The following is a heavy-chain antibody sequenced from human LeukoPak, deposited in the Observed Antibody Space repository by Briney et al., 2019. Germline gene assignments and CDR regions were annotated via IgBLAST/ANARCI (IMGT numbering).Heavy chain of an antibody. J-gene: IGHJ4*02. D-gene: IGHD1-26*01. V-gene: IGHV3-30*04. CDR3: ARDTLIVGVGYFDY. Sequence: GGSLRLSCAASGFTFSSYAMHWVRQAPGKGLEWVAVISYDGSNKYYADSVKGRFTISRDNSKNTLYLQMNSLRAEDTAAYYCARDTLIVGVGYFDYWGQGTLVTVSS. CDR2: ISYDGSNK. CDR1: GFTFSSYA.